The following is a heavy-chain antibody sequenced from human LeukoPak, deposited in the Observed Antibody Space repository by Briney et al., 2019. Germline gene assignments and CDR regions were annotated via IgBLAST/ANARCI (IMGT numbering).Heavy chain of an antibody. Sequence: GGSLRLSCAASGFTFDDYGMSWVRQAPGKGLEWVSGINWNGGSTGYADSVKGRFTISRDNSKNTLYLQMNSLRAEDTAVYYCAKDPHSYGLYYFDYWGQGTLVTVSS. J-gene: IGHJ4*02. V-gene: IGHV3-20*04. CDR2: INWNGGST. CDR1: GFTFDDYG. D-gene: IGHD5-18*01. CDR3: AKDPHSYGLYYFDY.